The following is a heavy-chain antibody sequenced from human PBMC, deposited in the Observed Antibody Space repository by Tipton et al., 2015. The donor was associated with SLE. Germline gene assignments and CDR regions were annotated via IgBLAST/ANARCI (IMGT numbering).Heavy chain of an antibody. J-gene: IGHJ5*02. V-gene: IGHV3-30*02. Sequence: SLRLSCAASGFTFSSYGMHWVRQAPGKGLEWVAFIRYDGSNKYYADSVKGRFTISRDNSKNTLYLQMNSLRAEDTAVYYCARVGIVEVWFDPWGQGTLVTVSS. D-gene: IGHD2-15*01. CDR3: ARVGIVEVWFDP. CDR1: GFTFSSYG. CDR2: IRYDGSNK.